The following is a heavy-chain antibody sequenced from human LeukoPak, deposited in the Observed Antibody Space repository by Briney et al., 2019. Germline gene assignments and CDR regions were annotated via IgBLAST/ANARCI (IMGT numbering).Heavy chain of an antibody. V-gene: IGHV3-7*01. Sequence: GGSLRLSCAASGFTFSSYWMSWVRQAPGKGLEWVANIKQDGSEKYYVDSVKGRFTISRDNAKNSLYLQMNSLRAEDTAVYYCARGGLYCSSTSCYGFDYWGQGTLVTVSS. CDR1: GFTFSSYW. D-gene: IGHD2-2*01. J-gene: IGHJ4*02. CDR2: IKQDGSEK. CDR3: ARGGLYCSSTSCYGFDY.